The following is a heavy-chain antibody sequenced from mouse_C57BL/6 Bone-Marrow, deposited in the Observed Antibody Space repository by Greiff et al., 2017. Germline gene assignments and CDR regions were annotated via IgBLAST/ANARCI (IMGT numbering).Heavy chain of an antibody. CDR2: INPSSGYT. Sequence: QVQLQQSGAELARPGASVKMSCKASGYTFTSYTMHWVKQRPGPGLEWIGYINPSSGYTKYNQKFKDKATLTAAKTSSTAYMQLSSLTSEDAAVYYCARSYYSSSYWYFDVWGTGTTVTVSS. D-gene: IGHD1-1*01. J-gene: IGHJ1*03. V-gene: IGHV1-4*01. CDR3: ARSYYSSSYWYFDV. CDR1: GYTFTSYT.